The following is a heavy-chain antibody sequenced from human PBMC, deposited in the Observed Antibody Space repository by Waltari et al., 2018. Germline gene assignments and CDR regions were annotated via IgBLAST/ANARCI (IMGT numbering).Heavy chain of an antibody. J-gene: IGHJ4*02. CDR3: ATPFYNWDDPLHS. V-gene: IGHV3-23*01. CDR1: GITFNTFA. D-gene: IGHD1-20*01. CDR2: ITVADDT. Sequence: EVQLLEAGGDLVQPGGSLILSCAAFGITFNTFAIIWVRLAPGTGLEWVSAITVADDTYYADSVKGRFTISRDTSKDTVYLQMNGLRAADTAVYYCATPFYNWDDPLHSWGPGTLVTVSS.